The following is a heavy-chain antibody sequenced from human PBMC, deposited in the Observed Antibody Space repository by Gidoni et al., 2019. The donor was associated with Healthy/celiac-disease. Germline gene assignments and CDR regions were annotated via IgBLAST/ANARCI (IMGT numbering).Heavy chain of an antibody. J-gene: IGHJ6*02. V-gene: IGHV3-30*18. CDR2: ISYDGSNK. CDR3: AKDLAFVTGTTIIYYYYGMDV. CDR1: GFPFSSYG. Sequence: QVQLVESGGGVVQPGRSLRLSCAASGFPFSSYGMHWVRQAPGKGLEGVAVISYDGSNKYYADSVKGRFTISRDNSKNTLYLQMNSLRAEDTAVYYCAKDLAFVTGTTIIYYYYGMDVWGQGTTVTVSS. D-gene: IGHD1-7*01.